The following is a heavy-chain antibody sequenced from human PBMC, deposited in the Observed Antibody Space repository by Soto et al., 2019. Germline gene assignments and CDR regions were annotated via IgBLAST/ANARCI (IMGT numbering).Heavy chain of an antibody. CDR3: AGGFLQYAHPGSAAAGGYCGRDV. Sequence: EVQLLESGGGLVQPGGSLRLSCAASGFTFSSYAMSWVRQAPGKGLEWVSAISGSGGSTYYADSVKGRFTISRDNSKNTLYLRMNSLRDEAPAVYDCAGGFLQYAHPGSAAAGGYCGRDVWGQGTTVTVSS. J-gene: IGHJ6*02. CDR1: GFTFSSYA. CDR2: ISGSGGST. V-gene: IGHV3-23*01. D-gene: IGHD6-13*01.